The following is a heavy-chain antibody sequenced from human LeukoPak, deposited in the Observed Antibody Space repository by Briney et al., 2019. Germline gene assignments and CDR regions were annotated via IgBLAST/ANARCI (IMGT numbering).Heavy chain of an antibody. D-gene: IGHD3-3*01. V-gene: IGHV3-23*01. CDR2: VSGIGANT. Sequence: GGSLRLSCAASGFTFSNDAMTWVRQDPGKGLEWVSTVSGIGANTFYADSVKGRFIISRDNFKNSLYLQMHSLRVDDTATYYCAKVFDFWGGSDYYYLDVWGKGTTVTISS. CDR1: GFTFSNDA. CDR3: AKVFDFWGGSDYYYLDV. J-gene: IGHJ6*03.